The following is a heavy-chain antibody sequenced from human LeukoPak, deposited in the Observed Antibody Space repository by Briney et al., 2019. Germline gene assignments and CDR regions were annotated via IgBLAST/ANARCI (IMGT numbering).Heavy chain of an antibody. Sequence: PSETLSLTCTVSGGSISSYYWSWIRQPAGKGLEWIGRIYTSGSTNYNPSLKSRVTISVDKSKNQFSLKLSSVTAANTAVYYCASESGSSRSDYWGQGTLVTVSS. D-gene: IGHD1-26*01. CDR2: IYTSGST. J-gene: IGHJ4*02. V-gene: IGHV4-4*07. CDR1: GGSISSYY. CDR3: ASESGSSRSDY.